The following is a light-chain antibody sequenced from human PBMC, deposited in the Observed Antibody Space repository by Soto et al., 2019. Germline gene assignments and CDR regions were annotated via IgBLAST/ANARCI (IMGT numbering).Light chain of an antibody. Sequence: EIVVSQSPSTLSVSPGERATLSCRASESVSSKLVWYQQKPGQAPRLLIHDASTRATGIPARFSGSGSGTEFILTISSVESEDFAVYYCQQRSNWPPETTFGQGTRLEIK. CDR3: QQRSNWPPETT. J-gene: IGKJ5*01. V-gene: IGKV3-15*01. CDR2: DAS. CDR1: ESVSSK.